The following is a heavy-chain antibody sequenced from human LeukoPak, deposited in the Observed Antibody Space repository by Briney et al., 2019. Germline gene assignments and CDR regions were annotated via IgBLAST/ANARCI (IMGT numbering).Heavy chain of an antibody. CDR3: AREHPGIAAAGKDYGMDV. CDR2: IYPGDSDT. J-gene: IGHJ6*02. V-gene: IGHV5-51*01. CDR1: GYSFTSYW. Sequence: GESLKISCKGSGYSFTSYWIGWVRQMPGKGLEWMGIIYPGDSDTRYSPSFQGQVTISADKSISTAYLQWSSLKASDTAMYYCAREHPGIAAAGKDYGMDVWGQGTTVTVSS. D-gene: IGHD6-13*01.